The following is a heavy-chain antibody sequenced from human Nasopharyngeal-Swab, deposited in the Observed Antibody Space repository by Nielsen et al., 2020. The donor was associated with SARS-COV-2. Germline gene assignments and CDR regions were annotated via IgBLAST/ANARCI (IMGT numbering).Heavy chain of an antibody. V-gene: IGHV4-4*02. CDR1: DDSISSSNW. CDR2: IYHSGST. D-gene: IGHD3-10*01. CDR3: AKVLWFGELYY. J-gene: IGHJ4*02. Sequence: SETLSLTCAVSDDSISSSNWWSWVRQPPGEGLEWLGEIYHSGSTNYNPSLKSRVTISVEKSKNQFSLKLSSVTAADTAVYYCAKVLWFGELYYWGQGTLVTVSS.